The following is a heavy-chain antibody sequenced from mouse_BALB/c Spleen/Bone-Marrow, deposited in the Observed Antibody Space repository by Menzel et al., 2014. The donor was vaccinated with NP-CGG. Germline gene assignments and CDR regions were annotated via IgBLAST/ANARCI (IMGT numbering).Heavy chain of an antibody. J-gene: IGHJ3*01. Sequence: EVPLVESGGDLVKPGGSLKLSCAASGFTFSTYGMSWVRQTPDKRLEWVAAISNGCIYTYYPDTVKGRFTISRDNAKNTLYLQMSSLKSEDTAMYYCVRPYDYGTWFAYWGEGTLVTVSA. CDR2: ISNGCIYT. CDR3: VRPYDYGTWFAY. D-gene: IGHD2-4*01. CDR1: GFTFSTYG. V-gene: IGHV5-6*01.